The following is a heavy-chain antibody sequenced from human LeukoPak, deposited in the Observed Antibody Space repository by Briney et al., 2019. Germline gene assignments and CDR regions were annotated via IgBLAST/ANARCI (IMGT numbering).Heavy chain of an antibody. Sequence: GGSLRLSCAASGFTFINPWMNWVRQAPGKGLEWVSGISPSGDIKYYVGSVKGRFTVSRDNSKNTLYLQINSLRDEDTAVYYCAKDDAWLQYNDWGQGTLVTVSS. CDR1: GFTFINPW. J-gene: IGHJ4*02. CDR2: ISPSGDIK. V-gene: IGHV3-23*01. D-gene: IGHD5-24*01. CDR3: AKDDAWLQYND.